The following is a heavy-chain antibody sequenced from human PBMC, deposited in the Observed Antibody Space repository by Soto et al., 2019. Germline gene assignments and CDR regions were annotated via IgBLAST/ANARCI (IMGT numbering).Heavy chain of an antibody. V-gene: IGHV1-2*02. CDR3: ARILLDEYSSSWRSAYYGMDV. D-gene: IGHD6-13*01. Sequence: GASVKVSCKASGFTFSAYYIYWVRQAPGQGLEWNGWINPNSGGTNNAQKIKSRVTMTRDTSTSTVYMELSALIPDDTAVYYFARILLDEYSSSWRSAYYGMDVWGQGTTVTVSS. CDR2: INPNSGGT. J-gene: IGHJ6*02. CDR1: GFTFSAYY.